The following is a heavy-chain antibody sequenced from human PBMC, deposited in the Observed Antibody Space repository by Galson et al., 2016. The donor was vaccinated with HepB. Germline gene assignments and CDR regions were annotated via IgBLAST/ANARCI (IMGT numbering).Heavy chain of an antibody. J-gene: IGHJ2*01. CDR2: VYPRDPDT. CDR1: GFSFTSYW. V-gene: IGHV5-51*01. D-gene: IGHD3-3*01. CDR3: AKTQGGRAICRVVSSPYFDL. Sequence: QSGAEVKKPGESLRISCKASGFSFTSYWIGWVRQKPGKGPEWMGIVYPRDPDTRYSPSFRGQVTISADKSTNTAYLQWNNLQASDTAMYFCAKTQGGRAICRVVSSPYFDLWGRGTLVTVSS.